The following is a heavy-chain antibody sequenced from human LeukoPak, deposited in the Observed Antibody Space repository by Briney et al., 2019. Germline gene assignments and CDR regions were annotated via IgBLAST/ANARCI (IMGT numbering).Heavy chain of an antibody. CDR1: GFTFSSYS. Sequence: PGGSLRLSCAASGFTFSSYSMNWVRQAPGKGLEWVSYISSSSSTIYYADSVKGRFTISRDNAKNSLYLQMSSLRAEDTAVYYCARDSSGVEQYYYYYYMDVWGKGTTVTVSS. V-gene: IGHV3-48*01. CDR3: ARDSSGVEQYYYYYYMDV. D-gene: IGHD3-10*01. CDR2: ISSSSSTI. J-gene: IGHJ6*03.